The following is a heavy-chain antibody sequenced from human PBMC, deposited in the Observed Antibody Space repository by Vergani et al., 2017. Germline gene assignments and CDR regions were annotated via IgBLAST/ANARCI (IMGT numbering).Heavy chain of an antibody. D-gene: IGHD3-22*01. CDR1: GFTFPSSA. CDR2: VVVGRGNT. J-gene: IGHJ4*02. V-gene: IGHV1-58*02. CDR3: AADHYYDSSGYSY. Sequence: QMQLVQSGPEVKKPGTSVKVSCKASGFTFPSSAMQWVRQARGQRLEWIGWVVVGRGNTNYAQKFRERVTITRDMSTSTAYMELSSLRSEDTAVYYCAADHYYDSSGYSYWGQGTLVTVSS.